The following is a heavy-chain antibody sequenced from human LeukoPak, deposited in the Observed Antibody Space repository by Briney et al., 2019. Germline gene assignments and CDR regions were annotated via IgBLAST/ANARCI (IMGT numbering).Heavy chain of an antibody. J-gene: IGHJ4*02. D-gene: IGHD6-13*01. CDR2: IYSGGST. CDR1: GFTVSSND. V-gene: IGHV3-66*01. CDR3: ANGGGRQQLADY. Sequence: PGGSLRLSCAASGFTVSSNDMSWVRQAPGKGLEWVSVIYSGGSTYYADSVKGRFTIPRDNSKNTLYFQMNSLRAEDTAVYYCANGGGRQQLADYWGQGTLVTVSS.